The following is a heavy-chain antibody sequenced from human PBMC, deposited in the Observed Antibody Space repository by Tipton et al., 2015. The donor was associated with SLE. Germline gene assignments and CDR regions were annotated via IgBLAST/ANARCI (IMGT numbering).Heavy chain of an antibody. CDR1: TGSINPNDYY. CDR2: INYRGPT. Sequence: TLSLTCTISTGSINPNDYYWGWIRQPPGKVLEWIGTINYRGPTDRNPSLKSRVTISVDTSKNQFFLKLNSVTAADTAVYYCARSGRGIELDYWGRGALVTVSS. J-gene: IGHJ4*02. D-gene: IGHD1-26*01. V-gene: IGHV4-39*07. CDR3: ARSGRGIELDY.